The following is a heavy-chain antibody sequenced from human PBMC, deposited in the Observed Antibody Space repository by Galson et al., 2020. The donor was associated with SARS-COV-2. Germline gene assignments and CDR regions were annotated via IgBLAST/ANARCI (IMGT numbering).Heavy chain of an antibody. J-gene: IGHJ4*02. Sequence: ASVKVSCQVSGYTLTELSMHWVRQAPGKGLEWMGGFDPEDGETIYAQKFQGRVTMTEDTSTDTAYMELSSLRSEDTAVYYCATHYAYYYDSSGYYRVDDWGQGTLVTVSS. V-gene: IGHV1-24*01. D-gene: IGHD3-22*01. CDR1: GYTLTELS. CDR3: ATHYAYYYDSSGYYRVDD. CDR2: FDPEDGET.